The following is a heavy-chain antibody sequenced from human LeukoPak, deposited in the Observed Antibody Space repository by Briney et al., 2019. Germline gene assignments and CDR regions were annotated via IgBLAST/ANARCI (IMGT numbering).Heavy chain of an antibody. D-gene: IGHD6-19*01. CDR3: ARSHIAVAGTEDPFDY. Sequence: SQTLSLTCAISGDSVSSNSAAWNWIRQSPSRGLEWLGRTYYRSKWYNDYAVSVKSRLTINPDTSKNQFSLQLNSVTPEDTAVYYCARSHIAVAGTEDPFDYWGQGTLVTVSS. J-gene: IGHJ4*02. CDR2: TYYRSKWYN. CDR1: GDSVSSNSAA. V-gene: IGHV6-1*01.